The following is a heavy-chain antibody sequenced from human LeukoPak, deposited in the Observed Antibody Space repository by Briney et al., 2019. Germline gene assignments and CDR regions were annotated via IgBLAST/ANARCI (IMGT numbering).Heavy chain of an antibody. CDR1: RFTFSTSW. Sequence: PGGSLRLSCAASRFTFSTSWMTWVRQAPGKGLEWVASINGDGSEIHYVDSVKGRFTISRDNAKDSLYLQMNSLTAEDTAMYYCLRAYHPGGSFDPWGQGTLVTVSS. J-gene: IGHJ5*02. D-gene: IGHD2-21*01. CDR2: INGDGSEI. CDR3: LRAYHPGGSFDP. V-gene: IGHV3-7*04.